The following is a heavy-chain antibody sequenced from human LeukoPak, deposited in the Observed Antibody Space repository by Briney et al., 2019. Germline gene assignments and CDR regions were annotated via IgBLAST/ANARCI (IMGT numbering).Heavy chain of an antibody. V-gene: IGHV4-59*01. Sequence: PSETLSLTCTVSGGSISSYYWSWIRQPPGKGLEWIGYIYYSGGTNYNPSLKSRVTISVDTSKNQFSLKLSSVTAADTAVYYCARDYVGKLGIFDYWGQGTLVTVSS. CDR2: IYYSGGT. CDR1: GGSISSYY. D-gene: IGHD7-27*01. CDR3: ARDYVGKLGIFDY. J-gene: IGHJ4*02.